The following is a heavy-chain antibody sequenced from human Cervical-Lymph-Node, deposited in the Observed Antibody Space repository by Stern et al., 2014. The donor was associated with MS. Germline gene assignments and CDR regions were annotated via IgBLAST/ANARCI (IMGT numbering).Heavy chain of an antibody. CDR1: GYTFSDYY. Sequence: VQLVQSGAEVKKPGASVKVSCKASGYTFSDYYMHWVRQAPGQGLEWMGWINPKSGGTSYAPKFRGRVTMAWDTSISTPYMELSSLRSDDTAMYYCARDGRGSGKSYFDPWGQGTLVTVSS. CDR3: ARDGRGSGKSYFDP. J-gene: IGHJ5*02. CDR2: INPKSGGT. V-gene: IGHV1-2*02. D-gene: IGHD1-26*01.